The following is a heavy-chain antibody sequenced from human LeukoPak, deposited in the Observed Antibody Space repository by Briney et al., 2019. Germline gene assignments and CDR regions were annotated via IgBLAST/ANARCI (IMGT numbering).Heavy chain of an antibody. CDR3: ARHGEGTYYDSSGYYSNEYYFDY. J-gene: IGHJ4*02. CDR1: GGSISSYY. D-gene: IGHD3-22*01. CDR2: IYYSGST. V-gene: IGHV4-59*08. Sequence: SETLSLTCTVSGGSISSYYWSWIRQPPGKGLEWIGYIYYSGSTNYNPSLKSRVTISVDTSKNQFSLKLSSVTAADTAAYYCARHGEGTYYDSSGYYSNEYYFDYWGQGTLVTVSS.